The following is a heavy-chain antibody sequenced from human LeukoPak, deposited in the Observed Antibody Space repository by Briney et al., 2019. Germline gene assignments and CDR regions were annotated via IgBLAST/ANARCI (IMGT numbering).Heavy chain of an antibody. J-gene: IGHJ4*02. CDR3: ARDIQDPRDYYDSSGYTLDY. D-gene: IGHD3-22*01. CDR1: GYTFTGYY. Sequence: SVKVSCKASGYTFTGYYMHWVRQAPGQGLEWMGRIIPIFGTANYAQKFQGRVTITTDESTSTAYVELSSLRSEDTAVYYCARDIQDPRDYYDSSGYTLDYWGQGTLVTVSS. CDR2: IIPIFGTA. V-gene: IGHV1-69*05.